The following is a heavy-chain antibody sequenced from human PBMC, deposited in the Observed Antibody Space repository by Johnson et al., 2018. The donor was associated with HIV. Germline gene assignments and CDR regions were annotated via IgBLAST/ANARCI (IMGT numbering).Heavy chain of an antibody. J-gene: IGHJ3*02. CDR3: AKDPPGVDDIHAFDI. CDR1: GFTVTSNY. D-gene: IGHD3-9*01. V-gene: IGHV3-66*02. CDR2: INWNGGST. Sequence: VQLVESGGGLVQPGGSLRLSCAVSGFTVTSNYMTWVRQAPGKGLEWVSGINWNGGSTSYADSVKGRFTISRDNSKNTLYLQMNSLRAEDTAVYYCAKDPPGVDDIHAFDIWGQGTMVTVSS.